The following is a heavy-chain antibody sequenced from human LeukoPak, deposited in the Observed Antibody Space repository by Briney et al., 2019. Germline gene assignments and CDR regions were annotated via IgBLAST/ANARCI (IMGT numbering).Heavy chain of an antibody. J-gene: IGHJ4*02. CDR2: ISYDGSNK. V-gene: IGHV3-30*03. CDR1: GFTFSSYG. CDR3: ARDRRQPLHY. Sequence: GGSLRLSCAASGFTFSSYGMHWVRQAPGKGLEWVAVISYDGSNKYYADSVKGRFTISRDNSKNTLYLQMNSLRAEDTAVYYCARDRRQPLHYWGQGTLVTVSS. D-gene: IGHD6-13*01.